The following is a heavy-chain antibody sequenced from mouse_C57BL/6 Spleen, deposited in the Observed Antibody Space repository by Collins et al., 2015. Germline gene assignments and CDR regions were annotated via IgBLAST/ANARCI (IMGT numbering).Heavy chain of an antibody. V-gene: IGHV1-9*01. D-gene: IGHD1-2*01. CDR1: GYTFSTYW. Sequence: QVQLQQSGAELMKPGASVKISCKATGYTFSTYWIEWVKQRPGHGLEWIGEILPGSGSTNCNEKFKGKATFTADTSSNTAYMQLSSLTSEDSAVYYCIRHGYGPDYWGQGTTLTVSS. CDR2: ILPGSGST. CDR3: IRHGYGPDY. J-gene: IGHJ2*01.